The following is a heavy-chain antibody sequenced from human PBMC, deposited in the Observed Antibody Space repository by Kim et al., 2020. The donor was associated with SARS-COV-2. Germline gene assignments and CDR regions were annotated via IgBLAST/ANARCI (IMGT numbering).Heavy chain of an antibody. CDR3: ARDHRAAAGRGDGAYFDY. CDR1: GYTFTSYA. CDR2: INAGNGNT. D-gene: IGHD6-13*01. Sequence: ASVKVSCKASGYTFTSYAMHWVRQAPGQRLEWMGWINAGNGNTKYSQKFQGRVTITRDTSASTAYMELSSLRSEDTAVYYCARDHRAAAGRGDGAYFDYWGQGTLVTISS. J-gene: IGHJ4*02. V-gene: IGHV1-3*01.